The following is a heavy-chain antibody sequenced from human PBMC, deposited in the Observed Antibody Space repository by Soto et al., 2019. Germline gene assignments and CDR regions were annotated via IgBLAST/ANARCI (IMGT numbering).Heavy chain of an antibody. J-gene: IGHJ4*02. V-gene: IGHV3-30*18. D-gene: IGHD2-8*01. CDR1: GFTFSSFG. CDR3: AKISRDGSALVYYFDY. Sequence: GGSLRLSCAASGFTFSSFGMHWVRQAPGKGLEWVAVISYDGSNKYYEDSVKGRFTISRDNSKNTLYLQMNSLRADDTAVYYCAKISRDGSALVYYFDYWGQGTLVTVSS. CDR2: ISYDGSNK.